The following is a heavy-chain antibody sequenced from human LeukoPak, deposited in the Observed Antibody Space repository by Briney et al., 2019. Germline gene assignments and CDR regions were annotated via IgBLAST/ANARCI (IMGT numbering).Heavy chain of an antibody. V-gene: IGHV3-53*01. Sequence: GGSLRLSCAVSGYPFSDHYIDWVRQAPGKGLEWVSLIYGGGNTYYADSVKGRFTISRDNSKNTLYLQMNSLRAEDTAVYYCARRGDGGRSFDYWGQGTLVTVSS. CDR3: ARRGDGGRSFDY. J-gene: IGHJ4*02. D-gene: IGHD4-23*01. CDR2: IYGGGNT. CDR1: GYPFSDHY.